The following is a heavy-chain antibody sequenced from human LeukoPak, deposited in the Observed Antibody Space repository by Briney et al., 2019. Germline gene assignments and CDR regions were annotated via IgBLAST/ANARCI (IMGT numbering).Heavy chain of an antibody. CDR3: ASLMGYCSSTSCQNFDY. V-gene: IGHV3-23*01. CDR2: ISGSGGST. Sequence: PGGSLRLSCAASGFTFSSYAMSWVRQAPGKGLEWVSAISGSGGSTYYADSVKGRFTISRDNSKNTPYLQMNSLRAEGTAVYYCASLMGYCSSTSCQNFDYWGQGTLVTVSS. CDR1: GFTFSSYA. D-gene: IGHD2-2*01. J-gene: IGHJ4*02.